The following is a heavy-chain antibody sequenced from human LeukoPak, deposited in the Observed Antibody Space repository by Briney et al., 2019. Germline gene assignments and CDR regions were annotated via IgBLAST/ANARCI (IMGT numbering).Heavy chain of an antibody. D-gene: IGHD2-2*01. Sequence: GGSLRLSCAASGFTFDDYAMHWVRQAPGKGLEWVSGISWNSGSIGYADSVKGRFTISRDNAKNSLYLQMNSLRAEDTALYYCAKGRDKYQLLSKNWFDPWGRGTLVTVSS. CDR1: GFTFDDYA. CDR3: AKGRDKYQLLSKNWFDP. J-gene: IGHJ5*02. CDR2: ISWNSGSI. V-gene: IGHV3-9*01.